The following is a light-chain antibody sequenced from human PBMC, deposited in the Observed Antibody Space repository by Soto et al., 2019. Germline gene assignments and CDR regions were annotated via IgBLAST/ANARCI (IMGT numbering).Light chain of an antibody. CDR1: QSVGSN. CDR3: QEYDNWT. J-gene: IGKJ1*01. Sequence: DILMTQSPATLSVSPGERATLSCRASQSVGSNLAWYQHKPGQAPRLLIYGASTRATGVPARFSGSGSGTEFTLTISSRQSEDFAVYYCQEYDNWTFGQGTKVELK. V-gene: IGKV3-15*01. CDR2: GAS.